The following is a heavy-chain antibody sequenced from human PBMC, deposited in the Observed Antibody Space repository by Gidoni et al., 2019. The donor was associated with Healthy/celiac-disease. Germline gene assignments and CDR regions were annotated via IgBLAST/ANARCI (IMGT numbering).Heavy chain of an antibody. J-gene: IGHJ2*01. CDR1: GFTFRSYA. CDR3: AKAVYGDYLSYWYFDL. Sequence: EVQLFESGGGLVQPGGSLRLSCAASGFTFRSYAMSWVRQAPGKGLEWVSAISGSGGSKYYADDVKGRFTISRGKSKNTLYLQMNSLRAEDTAGYYCAKAVYGDYLSYWYFDLWGRGTLVTVSS. D-gene: IGHD4-17*01. CDR2: ISGSGGSK. V-gene: IGHV3-23*01.